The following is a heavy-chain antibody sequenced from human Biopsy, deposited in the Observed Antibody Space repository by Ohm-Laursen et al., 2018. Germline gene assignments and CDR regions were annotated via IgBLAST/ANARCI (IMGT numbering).Heavy chain of an antibody. D-gene: IGHD3-10*01. CDR1: GYTFTRYE. J-gene: IGHJ5*01. Sequence: ASVKVSCKASGYTFTRYEINWVRQATGQGLEWMGWMNPDSGNTGYAQNFQGRVTMTRNTSIRTAYMELSSLKSEDTAVYFCARADPPLFYYGSGSSNWFNPWGQGTTVTVSS. CDR2: MNPDSGNT. CDR3: ARADPPLFYYGSGSSNWFNP. V-gene: IGHV1-8*01.